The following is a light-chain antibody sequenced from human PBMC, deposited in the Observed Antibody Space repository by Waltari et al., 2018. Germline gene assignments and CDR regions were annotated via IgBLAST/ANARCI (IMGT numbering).Light chain of an antibody. CDR2: QNN. CDR1: KLGDNY. J-gene: IGLJ2*01. CDR3: QAWDSSTAHVV. Sequence: SYELTQPPSVSVSPGQTASIPCSGDKLGDNYASWYQQKPGQSPVVVIYQNNKRPSGIPERFSGSNSGNTATLTISGTQAMDEADYYCQAWDSSTAHVVFGGGTKLTVL. V-gene: IGLV3-1*01.